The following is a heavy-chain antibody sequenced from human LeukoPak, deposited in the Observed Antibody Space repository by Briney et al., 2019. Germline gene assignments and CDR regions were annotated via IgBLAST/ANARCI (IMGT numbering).Heavy chain of an antibody. Sequence: NPSETLSLTCAVYGGSFSGYYWSWIRQPPGKGLEWIGEINHSGSTNYNPSLKSRVTISVDTSKNQFSLKLSSVTAADTAVYYCARRAPYYDFWSGYLGYWGQGTLVTVSS. CDR1: GGSFSGYY. CDR2: INHSGST. J-gene: IGHJ4*02. D-gene: IGHD3-3*01. V-gene: IGHV4-34*01. CDR3: ARRAPYYDFWSGYLGY.